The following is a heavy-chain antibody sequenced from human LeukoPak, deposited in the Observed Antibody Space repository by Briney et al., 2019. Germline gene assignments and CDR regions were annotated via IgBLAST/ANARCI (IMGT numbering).Heavy chain of an antibody. Sequence: SETLSLTCTVSGYSISTGYYWDWIRQPPGKGLEWIGTFYHGGSTYYNPSLKSRVTISVDTSKNQFSLKLSSVTAADTAVYYCARGKTRSSNWFDPWGQGTLVTVSS. CDR2: FYHGGST. V-gene: IGHV4-38-2*02. CDR1: GYSISTGYY. J-gene: IGHJ5*02. CDR3: ARGKTRSSNWFDP. D-gene: IGHD1-26*01.